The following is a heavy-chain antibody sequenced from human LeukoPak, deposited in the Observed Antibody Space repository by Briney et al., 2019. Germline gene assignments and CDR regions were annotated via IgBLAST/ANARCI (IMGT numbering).Heavy chain of an antibody. J-gene: IGHJ5*02. V-gene: IGHV1-69*13. D-gene: IGHD6-6*01. CDR1: GGTFSSYA. Sequence: ASVKVSCKASGGTFSSYAISWVRQAPGQGLEWMGGIIPIFGTANYAQKFQGRVTITADESTSTAYMELSSLRSEDTAVYYRARGVSIAARRNWFDPWGQGTLVTVSS. CDR2: IIPIFGTA. CDR3: ARGVSIAARRNWFDP.